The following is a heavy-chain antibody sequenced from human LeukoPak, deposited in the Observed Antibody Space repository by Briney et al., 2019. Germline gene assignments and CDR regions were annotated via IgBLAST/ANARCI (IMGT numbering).Heavy chain of an antibody. J-gene: IGHJ6*03. CDR3: ASLDVDTAMTHYYYYYYMDV. CDR2: IIPIFGTA. D-gene: IGHD5-18*01. V-gene: IGHV1-69*13. CDR1: GGTFSSYA. Sequence: SVKVSCKASGGTFSSYAISWVRQAPGQGLEWMGGIIPIFGTANYAQKFQGRVTITADESTSTAYMELSSLRSEDTAVYYCASLDVDTAMTHYYYYYYMDVWGKGTTVTVSS.